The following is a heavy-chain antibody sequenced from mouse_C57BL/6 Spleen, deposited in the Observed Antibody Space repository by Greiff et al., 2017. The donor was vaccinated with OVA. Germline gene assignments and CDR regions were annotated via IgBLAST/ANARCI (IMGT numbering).Heavy chain of an antibody. J-gene: IGHJ4*01. V-gene: IGHV1-19*01. CDR3: ARKTDSSGYYAMDY. Sequence: EVQLQQSGPVLVKPGASVKMSCKASGYTFTDYYMNWVKQSHGKSLEWIGVINPYNGGTSYNQKFKGKATLTVDKSSSTAYMELNSLTSEDSAVYYCARKTDSSGYYAMDYWGQGTSVTVSS. CDR1: GYTFTDYY. CDR2: INPYNGGT. D-gene: IGHD3-2*02.